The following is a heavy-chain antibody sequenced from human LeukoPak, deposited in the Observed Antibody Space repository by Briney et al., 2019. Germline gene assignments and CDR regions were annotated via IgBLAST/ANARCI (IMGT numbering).Heavy chain of an antibody. V-gene: IGHV1-8*03. CDR3: ARGFSRMEWDQDY. Sequence: ASVKVSCKASGYTFTSYDISWVRQATGQGLEWMGWMNPNSGNTGYAQKFQGRVTITRNASISTAYMELSSLRSEDTAVYYCARGFSRMEWDQDYWGQGTLVTVSS. D-gene: IGHD3-3*01. CDR2: MNPNSGNT. CDR1: GYTFTSYD. J-gene: IGHJ4*02.